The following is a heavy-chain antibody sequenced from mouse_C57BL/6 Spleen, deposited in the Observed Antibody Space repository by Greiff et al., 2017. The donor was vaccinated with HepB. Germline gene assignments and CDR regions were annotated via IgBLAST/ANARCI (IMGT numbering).Heavy chain of an antibody. D-gene: IGHD1-1*02. CDR3: ARVGGYDWYFDV. Sequence: QVQLKQPGAELVKPGASVKMSCKASGYTFTSYWITWVKQRPGQGLEWIGDIYPGSGSTNYNEKFKSKATLTVDTSSSTAYMQLSSLTSEDSAVYYCARVGGYDWYFDVWGTGTTVTVSS. J-gene: IGHJ1*03. V-gene: IGHV1-55*01. CDR2: IYPGSGST. CDR1: GYTFTSYW.